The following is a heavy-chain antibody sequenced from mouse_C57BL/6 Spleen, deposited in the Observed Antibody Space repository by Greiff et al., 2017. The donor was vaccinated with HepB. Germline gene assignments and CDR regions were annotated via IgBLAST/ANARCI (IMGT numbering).Heavy chain of an antibody. CDR3: ARHYSPYYYAMDY. J-gene: IGHJ4*01. Sequence: EVKLQESGGGLVKPGGSLKLSCAASGFTFSDYGMHWVRQAPEKGLEWVAYISSGSSTIYYADTVKGRFTISRDNAKNTLFLQMTSLRSEDTAMYYWARHYSPYYYAMDYWGQGTSVTVSS. V-gene: IGHV5-17*01. D-gene: IGHD2-12*01. CDR1: GFTFSDYG. CDR2: ISSGSSTI.